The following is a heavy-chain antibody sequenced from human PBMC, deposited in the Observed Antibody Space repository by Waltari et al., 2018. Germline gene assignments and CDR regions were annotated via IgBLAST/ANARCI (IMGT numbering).Heavy chain of an antibody. CDR3: ALDTGALWMDV. CDR1: EYTFTSSY. J-gene: IGHJ6*02. V-gene: IGHV1-46*01. CDR2: INPSGGST. D-gene: IGHD2-21*01. Sequence: QVQLVQSGAEVKKPGASVKISCKTSEYTFTSSYIHWVRQAPGQGLEWMGIINPSGGSTIYAQKFQGRVTMTRDTSTSTVYMELSSLRSEDRAVYYCALDTGALWMDVWGQGTTVTVSS.